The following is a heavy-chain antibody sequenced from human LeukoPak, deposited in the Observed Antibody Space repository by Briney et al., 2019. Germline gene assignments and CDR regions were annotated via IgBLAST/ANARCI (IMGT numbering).Heavy chain of an antibody. CDR2: IYYSGST. D-gene: IGHD3-3*01. J-gene: IGHJ5*02. Sequence: SETLSLTCTVSGDSISGYYWSWIRQPPGRGLEWIGYIYYSGSTNYNPSLKSRVTISVDTSKNQFSLKLSSVTAADTAVYYCASQMYYDFWSGYYRGGWFDPWGQGTLVTVSS. CDR3: ASQMYYDFWSGYYRGGWFDP. CDR1: GDSISGYY. V-gene: IGHV4-59*08.